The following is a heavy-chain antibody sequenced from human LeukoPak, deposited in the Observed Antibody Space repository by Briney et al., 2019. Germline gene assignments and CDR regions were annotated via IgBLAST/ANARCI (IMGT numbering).Heavy chain of an antibody. V-gene: IGHV3-66*02. Sequence: GESLRLSCAASEFTVSGNYMSWVRQAPGKGPEWVSVVYSGGTTYYADSVKGRFTISRDNSKNTLYLQMNGLRAEDTAIYYCAKATAVPGPPYHHYYMGVLGKGTTVTVSS. D-gene: IGHD6-19*01. J-gene: IGHJ6*03. CDR2: VYSGGTT. CDR3: AKATAVPGPPYHHYYMGV. CDR1: EFTVSGNY.